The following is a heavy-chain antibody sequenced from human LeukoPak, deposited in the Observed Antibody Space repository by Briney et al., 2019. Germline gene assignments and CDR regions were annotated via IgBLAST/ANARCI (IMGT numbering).Heavy chain of an antibody. J-gene: IGHJ4*02. V-gene: IGHV4-39*07. CDR2: IYYSGST. D-gene: IGHD5-24*01. CDR1: GGSISSSSYY. CDR3: ARGRRDGYIEYYFDY. Sequence: PSETLSLTCTVSGGSISSSSYYWGWIRRPPGKGLEWIGSIYYSGSTYYNPSLKSRVTISVDTSKNQFSLKLSSVTAADTAVYYCARGRRDGYIEYYFDYWGQGTLVTVSS.